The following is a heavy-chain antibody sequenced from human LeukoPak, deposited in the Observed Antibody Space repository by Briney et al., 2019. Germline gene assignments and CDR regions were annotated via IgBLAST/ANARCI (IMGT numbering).Heavy chain of an antibody. J-gene: IGHJ2*01. D-gene: IGHD5-18*01. V-gene: IGHV3-21*01. Sequence: GGPLRLSCAASGFTFSSYSMNWVRQAPGKGLEWVSSISSSSSYIYYAGSVKGRFTISRDNARNSLYLQMNSLRAEDTAVYYCARDHTMDTAMVPNWYFDLWGRGTLVTVSS. CDR1: GFTFSSYS. CDR3: ARDHTMDTAMVPNWYFDL. CDR2: ISSSSSYI.